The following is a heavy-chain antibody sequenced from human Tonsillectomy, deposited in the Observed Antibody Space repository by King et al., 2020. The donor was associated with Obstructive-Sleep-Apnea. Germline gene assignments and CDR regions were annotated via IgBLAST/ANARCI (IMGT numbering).Heavy chain of an antibody. CDR3: GSYSGSQEDY. V-gene: IGHV3-48*04. D-gene: IGHD1-26*01. J-gene: IGHJ4*02. Sequence: VQLVESGGGLVQPGGSLRLSCAASGFTFSSYSMNWVRQAPGKGLEWVSYISSSSSTIYYADSVKGRFTISRENAKNSLYLQMNSLRAEDTAGYYCGSYSGSQEDYCGQGTLVTVSS. CDR1: GFTFSSYS. CDR2: ISSSSSTI.